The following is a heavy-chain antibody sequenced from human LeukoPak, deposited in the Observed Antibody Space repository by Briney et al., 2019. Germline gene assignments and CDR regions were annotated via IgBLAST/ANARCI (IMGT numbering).Heavy chain of an antibody. J-gene: IGHJ4*02. D-gene: IGHD3-10*01. CDR3: AKSRGSATYYRGNDY. CDR1: RFTFTNYA. Sequence: PGGSLRLSCAASRFTFTNYAMTWVRQAPGKGLEWVSSMSNSGDKTYYAESVKGRFTISRDNSKSTLYLQMNSVEAEDTAVYYCAKSRGSATYYRGNDYWGQGTLVTVSS. V-gene: IGHV3-23*01. CDR2: MSNSGDKT.